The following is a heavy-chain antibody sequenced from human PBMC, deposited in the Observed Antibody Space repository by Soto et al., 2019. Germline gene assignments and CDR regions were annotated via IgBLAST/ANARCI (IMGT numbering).Heavy chain of an antibody. V-gene: IGHV2-5*02. D-gene: IGHD1-1*01. CDR1: GFSLSTNGVG. CDR2: IYWDDDK. J-gene: IGHJ4*02. CDR3: GHRAGLQGNWNGGYFDF. Sequence: QITLEESGPPRVKPTQTLTLTCTFSGFSLSTNGVGVGWVRQPPGKALERLALIYWDDDKRYSPSLRSRLTIPKDTSRNQVVLTMTNMDPVDTATYYCGHRAGLQGNWNGGYFDFWGQGALVTVSS.